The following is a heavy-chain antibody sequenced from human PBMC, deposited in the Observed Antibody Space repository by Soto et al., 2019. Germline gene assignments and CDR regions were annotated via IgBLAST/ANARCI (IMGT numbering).Heavy chain of an antibody. CDR1: GFTFSSYA. V-gene: IGHV3-23*01. CDR3: ARSHSSSSHYYYGMDV. D-gene: IGHD6-6*01. Sequence: LRLSCAASGFTFSSYAMSWVRQAPGKGLEWVSAITGSGGSTYYADSVKGRFTISRDNSKNTLYLQMNSLRVEDTAVYYCARSHSSSSHYYYGMDVWGQGTTVTVSS. J-gene: IGHJ6*02. CDR2: ITGSGGST.